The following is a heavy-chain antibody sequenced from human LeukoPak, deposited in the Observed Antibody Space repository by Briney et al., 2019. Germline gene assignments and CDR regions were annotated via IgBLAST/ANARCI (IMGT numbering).Heavy chain of an antibody. Sequence: PSETLSLTCTVSGGSISSYYWSWIRHPPGKGLEWIGYIYYSGSTNYNPSLKSRVTISVDTSKNQFSLKLSSVTAADTAVYYCARVTGGWYPFDYWGQGTLVTVSS. V-gene: IGHV4-59*01. CDR2: IYYSGST. J-gene: IGHJ4*02. D-gene: IGHD6-19*01. CDR1: GGSISSYY. CDR3: ARVTGGWYPFDY.